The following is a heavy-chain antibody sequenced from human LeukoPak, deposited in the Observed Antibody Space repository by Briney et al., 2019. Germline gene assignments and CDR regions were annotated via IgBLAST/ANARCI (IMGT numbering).Heavy chain of an antibody. CDR2: ISAYNGNT. D-gene: IGHD6-13*01. Sequence: GASVKVSCTASGYTFTSYGISWVRQAPGQGLEWMGWISAYNGNTNYAQKLQGRVTMTTDTSTSTAYMELRSLRSDDTAVYYCATGAYSSSWEIGFDYWGQGTLVTVSS. CDR1: GYTFTSYG. V-gene: IGHV1-18*01. CDR3: ATGAYSSSWEIGFDY. J-gene: IGHJ4*02.